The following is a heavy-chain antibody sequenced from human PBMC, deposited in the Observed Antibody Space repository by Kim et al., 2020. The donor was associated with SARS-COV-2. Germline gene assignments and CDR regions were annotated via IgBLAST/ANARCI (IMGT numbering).Heavy chain of an antibody. Sequence: GGSLRLSCAASGFTFDDYAMHWVRQAPGKGLEWVSGISWNSGSIGYADSVKGRFTISRDNAKNSLYLQMNSLRAEDTALYYCAKGTHRMYYYDSSGYPWGQGTLVTVSS. CDR1: GFTFDDYA. CDR3: AKGTHRMYYYDSSGYP. V-gene: IGHV3-9*01. D-gene: IGHD3-22*01. J-gene: IGHJ4*02. CDR2: ISWNSGSI.